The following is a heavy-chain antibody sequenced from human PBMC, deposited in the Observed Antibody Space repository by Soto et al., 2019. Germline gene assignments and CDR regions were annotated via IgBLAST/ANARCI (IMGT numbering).Heavy chain of an antibody. CDR3: ARMSLHDFWSGYLFDY. CDR2: IFSNDEK. CDR1: GFSLSNARMG. D-gene: IGHD3-3*01. J-gene: IGHJ4*02. Sequence: QVTLKESGPVLVKPTETLTLTCTVSGFSLSNARMGVSWIRQPPGKALEWLAHIFSNDEKSYGTSLKSRLTLSKDTSKSQVVLTMTNMDHVDTTTYYCARMSLHDFWSGYLFDYWGQGNLVTVSS. V-gene: IGHV2-26*01.